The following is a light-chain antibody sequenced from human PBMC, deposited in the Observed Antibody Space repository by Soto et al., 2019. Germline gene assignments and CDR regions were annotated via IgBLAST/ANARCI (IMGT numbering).Light chain of an antibody. Sequence: DIVVTQSPAILSASPGERVTLSCRASQFVSSRLAWYQQRPGQVLRLLIYDTSTRAPGISARFSGSGSGTEFTLTISSLQSEDFAVYYCQEYIQWPPGMFGPGTTVDIK. CDR1: QFVSSR. CDR3: QEYIQWPPGM. J-gene: IGKJ1*01. CDR2: DTS. V-gene: IGKV3-15*01.